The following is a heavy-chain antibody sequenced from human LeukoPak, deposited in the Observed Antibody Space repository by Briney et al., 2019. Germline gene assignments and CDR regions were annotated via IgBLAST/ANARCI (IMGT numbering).Heavy chain of an antibody. Sequence: SETLSLTCTVSGGSISSGDYYWSWIRQPPGKGLEWIGYIYYSGSTYYNPSLKSRVTISVDTSKNQFSLKLSSVTAADTAVYYCARASFDSSGYSLYWYFDLWGRGTLVTVSS. J-gene: IGHJ2*01. CDR1: GGSISSGDYY. CDR3: ARASFDSSGYSLYWYFDL. CDR2: IYYSGST. V-gene: IGHV4-30-4*08. D-gene: IGHD3-22*01.